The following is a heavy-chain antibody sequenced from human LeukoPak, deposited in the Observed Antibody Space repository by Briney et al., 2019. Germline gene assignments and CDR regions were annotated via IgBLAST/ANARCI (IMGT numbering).Heavy chain of an antibody. D-gene: IGHD3-9*01. V-gene: IGHV3-23*01. Sequence: GASLRLSCAASGFTFSNYAMSWVRQAPGKGLEWVSAIVGSGGSTHYADSVKGRFTISRDNPKNTLYLQMNSLRAEDTAVYYCAKWGDYDILTGYYDSDYWGQGTLVTVSS. CDR2: IVGSGGST. J-gene: IGHJ4*02. CDR1: GFTFSNYA. CDR3: AKWGDYDILTGYYDSDY.